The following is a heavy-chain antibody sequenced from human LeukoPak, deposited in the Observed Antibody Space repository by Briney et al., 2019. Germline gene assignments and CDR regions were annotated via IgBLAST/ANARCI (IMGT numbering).Heavy chain of an antibody. Sequence: GGSLRLSCVASGFTFPTHSMAWVRQAPGKGLDWVSSINAAGDDMYYADSVKGRFSISRDNLKNTLYLQMHSLRAEDRAIYYCAKGIFGVIHNGIDVWGQGTAVTVSS. CDR2: INAAGDDM. CDR3: AKGIFGVIHNGIDV. V-gene: IGHV3-23*01. D-gene: IGHD3-3*01. CDR1: GFTFPTHS. J-gene: IGHJ6*02.